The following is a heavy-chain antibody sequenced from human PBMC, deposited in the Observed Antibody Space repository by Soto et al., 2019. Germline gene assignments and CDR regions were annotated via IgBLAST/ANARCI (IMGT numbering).Heavy chain of an antibody. D-gene: IGHD3-16*01. CDR3: ASLTARGYGGYYYGMDV. CDR1: GGSISSSNW. Sequence: QVQLQESGPGLVKPSGTLSLTCAVSGGSISSSNWWSWVRQPPGKGLEWIGEIYHSGSTNYNPSLKSRVTISVDKSKNQFSLKLISVTAADTAVYYCASLTARGYGGYYYGMDVWGQGTTVTVSS. CDR2: IYHSGST. J-gene: IGHJ6*02. V-gene: IGHV4-4*02.